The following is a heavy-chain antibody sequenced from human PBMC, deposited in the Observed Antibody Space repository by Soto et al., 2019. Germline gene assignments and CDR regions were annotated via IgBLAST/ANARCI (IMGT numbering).Heavy chain of an antibody. J-gene: IGHJ6*03. Sequence: KPSETLSLTCTVSGGSISSGGYYWSWIRQHPGKGLEWIGYIYYSGSTYYNPSLKSRVTISVDTSKNQFSLKLSSVTAADTAVYYCARILAAAPYYYYYMDVWGQGTTVTVSS. CDR1: GGSISSGGYY. CDR2: IYYSGST. V-gene: IGHV4-31*03. CDR3: ARILAAAPYYYYYMDV. D-gene: IGHD6-25*01.